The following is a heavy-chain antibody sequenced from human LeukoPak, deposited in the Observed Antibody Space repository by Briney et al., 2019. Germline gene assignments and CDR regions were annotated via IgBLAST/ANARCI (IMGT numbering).Heavy chain of an antibody. CDR2: ISSNGGST. D-gene: IGHD3-22*01. Sequence: PGGSLRLSCAASRFTFSSYAMSWVRQAPGKGLEYVSAISSNGGSTYYANSVKGRFTISRDNSKNTLYLQMGSLRAEDMAVYYCARDQGRWLSYYFDYWGQGTLVTVSS. V-gene: IGHV3-64*01. CDR1: RFTFSSYA. J-gene: IGHJ4*02. CDR3: ARDQGRWLSYYFDY.